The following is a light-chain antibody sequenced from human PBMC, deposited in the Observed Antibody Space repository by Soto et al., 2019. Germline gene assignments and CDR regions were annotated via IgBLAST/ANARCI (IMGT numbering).Light chain of an antibody. Sequence: QSVLTQPASVSGSPGQSITISRTGTSSAVGGYNYVSWYRQHPGKAPKLMIYDVRNRPSGVSNRFSGSKSVNTASLTISGLQAEDEADYYCSSYTTISTYVFGTGTKVTVL. CDR3: SSYTTISTYV. V-gene: IGLV2-14*01. CDR1: SSAVGGYNY. CDR2: DVR. J-gene: IGLJ1*01.